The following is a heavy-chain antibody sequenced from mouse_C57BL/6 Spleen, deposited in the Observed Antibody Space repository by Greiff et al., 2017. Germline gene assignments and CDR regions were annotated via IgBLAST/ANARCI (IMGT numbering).Heavy chain of an antibody. Sequence: VQLQQPGAELVRPGSSVKLSCKASGYTFTSYWMHWVKQRPIQGLEWIGNIDPSDSETHYNQKFKDKATLTVDKSSSTAYMQLSSLTSADSAVYYCARGTNYSNGEGWWFAYWGQGTLVTVSA. D-gene: IGHD2-5*01. J-gene: IGHJ3*01. CDR2: IDPSDSET. V-gene: IGHV1-52*01. CDR3: ARGTNYSNGEGWWFAY. CDR1: GYTFTSYW.